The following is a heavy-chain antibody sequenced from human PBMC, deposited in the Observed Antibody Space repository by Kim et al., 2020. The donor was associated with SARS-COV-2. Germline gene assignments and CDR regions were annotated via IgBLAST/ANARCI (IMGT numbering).Heavy chain of an antibody. CDR3: TTDLKRGLSGSYYSW. CDR1: GFTFRNAW. Sequence: GGSLRLSCAASGFTFRNAWMTWVRQAPGKGLEWVGRIKSDIDGGTAVFAAPLRGRFTISRDDSKNTVYLQLNSLKTEDTALYYCTTDLKRGLSGSYYSWWGQGTLVTVSS. D-gene: IGHD1-26*01. J-gene: IGHJ4*02. V-gene: IGHV3-15*01. CDR2: IKSDIDGGTA.